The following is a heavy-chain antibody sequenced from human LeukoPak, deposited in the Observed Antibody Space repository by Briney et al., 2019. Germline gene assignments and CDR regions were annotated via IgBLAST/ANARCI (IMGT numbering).Heavy chain of an antibody. CDR2: ISYDGSNK. CDR1: GFTFSSHG. V-gene: IGHV3-30*18. Sequence: QPGRSLRLSCAASGFTFSSHGMHWVRQAPGKGLEWVAVISYDGSNKYYADSVKGRFTISRDNSKNTLYLQMNSLRAEDTAVYYCAKDFGGYSYGDYGMDVWGQGTTVTVSS. CDR3: AKDFGGYSYGDYGMDV. J-gene: IGHJ6*02. D-gene: IGHD5-18*01.